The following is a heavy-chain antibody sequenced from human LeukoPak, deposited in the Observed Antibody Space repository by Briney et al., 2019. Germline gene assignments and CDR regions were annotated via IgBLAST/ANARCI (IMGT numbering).Heavy chain of an antibody. V-gene: IGHV3-49*04. Sequence: PGGSLRLSCTASGLTLADYAMSWVRQAPGKGLEWVGFIRSKLHGGTTEYAASVKDRFTISRDDSKNIAYLQMNSLKNEDTAVYYCTRDRGYSYGYGDYWGHGTLVTVSS. CDR3: TRDRGYSYGYGDY. CDR2: IRSKLHGGTT. D-gene: IGHD5-18*01. CDR1: GLTLADYA. J-gene: IGHJ4*01.